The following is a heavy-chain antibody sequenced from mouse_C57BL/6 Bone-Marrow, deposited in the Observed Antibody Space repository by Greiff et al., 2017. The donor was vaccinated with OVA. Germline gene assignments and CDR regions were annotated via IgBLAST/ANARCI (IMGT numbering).Heavy chain of an antibody. CDR3: ANLYYFDY. Sequence: QVQLQQSGAELVRPGTSVKVSCRASGYAFTNYLIEWVKQRPGQGLEWIGVINPGSGGTNYNEKFKGKATLTADKSSSTAYMQLSSLTSEDSAVYFCANLYYFDYWGQGTTLTVSS. CDR2: INPGSGGT. J-gene: IGHJ2*01. D-gene: IGHD1-1*01. CDR1: GYAFTNYL. V-gene: IGHV1-54*01.